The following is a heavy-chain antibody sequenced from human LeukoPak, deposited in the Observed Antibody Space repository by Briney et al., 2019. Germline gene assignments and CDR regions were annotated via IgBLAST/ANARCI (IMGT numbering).Heavy chain of an antibody. J-gene: IGHJ4*02. CDR3: ARVRVVTPY. D-gene: IGHD4-23*01. Sequence: LSLTCTVSGYSISSDYYMSWIRQAPGKGLEWVSYISSSGSTIYYADSVKGRFTISRDNAKNSLYLQMNSLRAEDTAVYYCARVRVVTPYWGQGTLVTVSS. CDR1: GYSISSDYY. CDR2: ISSSGSTI. V-gene: IGHV3-11*04.